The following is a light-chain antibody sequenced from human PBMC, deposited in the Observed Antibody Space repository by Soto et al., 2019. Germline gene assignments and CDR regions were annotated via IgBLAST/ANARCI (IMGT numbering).Light chain of an antibody. CDR1: QSVLYSSNNKNY. CDR3: QQYNNWPRT. Sequence: DRVRAQTPAALAVSLGERATINCKSSQSVLYSSNNKNYLAWYQQKPGQPPELLIYWASTRESGVPDRFSGSGSGTEFTLTISSLQSEDFAVYYCQQYNNWPRTFGQGTKVDIK. J-gene: IGKJ1*01. V-gene: IGKV4-1*01. CDR2: WAS.